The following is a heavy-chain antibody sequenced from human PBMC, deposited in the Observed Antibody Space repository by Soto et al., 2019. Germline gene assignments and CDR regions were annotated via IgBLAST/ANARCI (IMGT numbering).Heavy chain of an antibody. CDR3: AIGDDLDL. CDR1: NGSLRDYY. J-gene: IGHJ5*02. Sequence: SETLSLTCAVPNGSLRDYYWTWIRQPPGKGLEWIGEVNHSGTTNFNPSLKSRLTISLDTSKEQFSLNLTSVTAADTAVYYCAIGDDLDLWAQGILVTVS. D-gene: IGHD3-3*01. V-gene: IGHV4-34*01. CDR2: VNHSGTT.